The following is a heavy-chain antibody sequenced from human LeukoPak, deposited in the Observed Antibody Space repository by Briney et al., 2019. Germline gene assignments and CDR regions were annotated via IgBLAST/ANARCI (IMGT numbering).Heavy chain of an antibody. Sequence: PGGSLRLSCAASGFTFSSYAMSWVRQAPGKGLEWVSAISGIGGGTYYADSVKGRFTISRDNSKNTLYLQMNSLRAEDTAVYYCTKDKSYFDYWGQGTLVTVCS. CDR1: GFTFSSYA. CDR3: TKDKSYFDY. J-gene: IGHJ4*02. CDR2: ISGIGGGT. V-gene: IGHV3-23*01.